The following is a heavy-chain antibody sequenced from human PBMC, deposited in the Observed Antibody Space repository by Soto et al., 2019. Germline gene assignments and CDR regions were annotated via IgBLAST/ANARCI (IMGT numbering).Heavy chain of an antibody. Sequence: GVLRLSCAASGFTFSSYSMHWVRQAPGKGLVWVSHINGDGSSTSYADSVKGRFTISRDNAKNTLYLQLNSLGAEDTAVYYCARVTFSSSSEVIDYWGQGTLVTVSS. D-gene: IGHD6-6*01. CDR2: INGDGSST. V-gene: IGHV3-74*01. CDR3: ARVTFSSSSEVIDY. J-gene: IGHJ4*02. CDR1: GFTFSSYS.